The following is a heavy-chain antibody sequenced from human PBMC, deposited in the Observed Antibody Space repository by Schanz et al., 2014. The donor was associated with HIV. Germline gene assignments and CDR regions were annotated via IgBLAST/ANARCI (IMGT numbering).Heavy chain of an antibody. D-gene: IGHD4-17*01. J-gene: IGHJ6*02. V-gene: IGHV3-30*18. CDR3: AKGARAHKVTTGVDV. CDR2: ISFDGGEK. Sequence: VQVVDSGGGLVKPGGSLRLSCAASGFTFSSYGMHWVRQAPGKGLEWVAVISFDGGEKHYADSAKGRFTISRDNSKNTLYLQMNSLRAEDTAVYYCAKGARAHKVTTGVDVWGPGTTVTVSS. CDR1: GFTFSSYG.